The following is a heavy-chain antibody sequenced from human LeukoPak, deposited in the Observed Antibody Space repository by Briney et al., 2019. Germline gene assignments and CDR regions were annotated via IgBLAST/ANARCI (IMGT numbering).Heavy chain of an antibody. D-gene: IGHD4-23*01. CDR3: ARCLHGGGGASDI. CDR1: GYTFTSYD. J-gene: IGHJ3*02. CDR2: MNPNSGNT. V-gene: IGHV1-8*01. Sequence: ASVKVSCKASGYTFTSYDINWVRQATGQGLEWMGWMNPNSGNTGYAQKFQGRVTTTRNTSISTAYMELSSLGSADTAVYYCARCLHGGGGASDIWGQGTMVTVSS.